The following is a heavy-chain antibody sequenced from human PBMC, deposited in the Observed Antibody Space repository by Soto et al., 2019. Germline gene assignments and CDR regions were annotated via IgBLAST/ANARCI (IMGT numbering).Heavy chain of an antibody. Sequence: QVQLVQSGAEEKKPAASVKVSCMTSGYTHSHYLMHWVRQDPGQRHEWMGWINARDGNTGYSQKFQGRVTISRDTSASTIYLEVSSLTSEDTAVYYCAGESWDHWGQGTLVTVSA. CDR3: AGESWDH. V-gene: IGHV1-3*05. CDR1: GYTHSHYL. CDR2: INARDGNT. J-gene: IGHJ4*02.